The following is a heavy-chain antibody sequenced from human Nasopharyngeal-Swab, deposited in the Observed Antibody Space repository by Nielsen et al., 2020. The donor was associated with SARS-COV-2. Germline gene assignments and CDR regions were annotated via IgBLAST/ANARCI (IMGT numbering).Heavy chain of an antibody. Sequence: GESLKISCAASGFTFSSFGMHWVRQAPGKGLEWVANMNQDGSDKYYVDSVKGRFTISRDNAKSSLHLQMNSLRAEDTAVYYCARGVGRTCDYWGQGTLVTVSS. J-gene: IGHJ4*02. V-gene: IGHV3-7*04. CDR3: ARGVGRTCDY. D-gene: IGHD1-26*01. CDR2: MNQDGSDK. CDR1: GFTFSSFG.